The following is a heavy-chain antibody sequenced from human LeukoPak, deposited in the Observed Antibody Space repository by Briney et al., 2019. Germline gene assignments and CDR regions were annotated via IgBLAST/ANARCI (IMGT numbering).Heavy chain of an antibody. J-gene: IGHJ4*02. CDR3: ARRGGPNSRSSGGYYFDY. CDR1: GYTFTSYG. Sequence: ASVKVSCKASGYTFTSYGISWVRQAPGQGLEWMGWISAYNGNTNYAQKLQGRVTMTTDTSTSTAYMELRSLRSDDTAVYYCARRGGPNSRSSGGYYFDYWGQGTLVTVSS. CDR2: ISAYNGNT. D-gene: IGHD6-6*01. V-gene: IGHV1-18*01.